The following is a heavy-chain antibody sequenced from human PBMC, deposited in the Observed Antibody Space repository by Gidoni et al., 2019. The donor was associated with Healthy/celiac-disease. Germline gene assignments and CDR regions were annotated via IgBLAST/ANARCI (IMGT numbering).Heavy chain of an antibody. D-gene: IGHD3-10*01. CDR1: GYTFPSYY. J-gene: IGHJ6*02. CDR3: ARDFGSSGCYYGMDV. Sequence: VQLVQSGAEVKKPGASVKFSCKASGYTFPSYYMHWVRQATGQGLEWMGIINPSGGSTSYAQKFQGRVTMTRDTSTSTVYMELSSLRSEDTAVYYCARDFGSSGCYYGMDVWGQGTTVTVSS. V-gene: IGHV1-46*01. CDR2: INPSGGST.